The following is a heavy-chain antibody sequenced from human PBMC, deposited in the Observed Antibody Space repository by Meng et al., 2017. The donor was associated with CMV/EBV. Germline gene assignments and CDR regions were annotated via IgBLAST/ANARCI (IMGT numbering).Heavy chain of an antibody. V-gene: IGHV1-2*02. J-gene: IGHJ3*02. CDR3: ARGTGDIAFDI. CDR1: GYTFTGYY. CDR2: INPNSGGT. D-gene: IGHD7-27*01. Sequence: ASVKVSCKASGYTFTGYYIHWVRQAPGQGLEWMGWINPNSGGTNDAQKFQGRVTMTRDTSISTADMELSRLRSDDTAVYYCARGTGDIAFDIWGQGTMVTVSS.